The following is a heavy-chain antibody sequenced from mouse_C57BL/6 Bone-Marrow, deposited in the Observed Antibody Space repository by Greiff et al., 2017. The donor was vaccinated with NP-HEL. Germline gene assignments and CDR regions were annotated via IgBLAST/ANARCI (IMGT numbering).Heavy chain of an antibody. D-gene: IGHD2-2*01. J-gene: IGHJ3*01. V-gene: IGHV2-6*01. CDR2: IWGVVST. CDR1: GFSLTSYG. Sequence: QVQLKESGPGLVAPSQSLSITCTVSGFSLTSYGVDWVRQSPGKGLEWLGVIWGVVSTNYNSALKSRLSISKDNSKSQVFLKMNSLQTDDTAMYYCAIYYGYDGAWFAYWGQGTLVTVSA. CDR3: AIYYGYDGAWFAY.